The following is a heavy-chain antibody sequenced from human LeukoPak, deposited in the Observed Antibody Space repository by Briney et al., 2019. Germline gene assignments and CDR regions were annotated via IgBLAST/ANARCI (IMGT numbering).Heavy chain of an antibody. CDR1: GFTVSSNY. V-gene: IGHV3-66*01. CDR2: IYSGGST. D-gene: IGHD5-24*01. J-gene: IGHJ4*02. CDR3: ARDLDGYNPGY. Sequence: GALRLSCAASGFTVSSNYMSWVRQAPGKGLEWVSVIYSGGSTYYADSAKGRFTISRDNSKNTLYLQMNSLRAEDTAVYYCARDLDGYNPGYWGQGTLVTVSS.